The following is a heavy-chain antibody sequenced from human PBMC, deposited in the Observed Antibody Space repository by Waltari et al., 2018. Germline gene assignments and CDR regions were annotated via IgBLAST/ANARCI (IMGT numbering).Heavy chain of an antibody. J-gene: IGHJ6*02. V-gene: IGHV3-72*01. Sequence: EVQLVESGGGLVQPGGSLRLSCAASGFIFSDPYMDWVRQAPGKGLEWVGRSRDKANSYTTEYAASVKGRFTILRDDSKNSVYLQMNSLKTEDTAVYYCTKSITMVRGTSYYYYGVDVWGQGTTVTVAS. D-gene: IGHD3-10*01. CDR1: GFIFSDPY. CDR2: SRDKANSYTT. CDR3: TKSITMVRGTSYYYYGVDV.